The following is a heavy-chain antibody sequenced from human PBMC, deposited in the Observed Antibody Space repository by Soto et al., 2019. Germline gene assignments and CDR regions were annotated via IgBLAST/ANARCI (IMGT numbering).Heavy chain of an antibody. J-gene: IGHJ3*02. Sequence: GGSLRLSCAASGFTFSSYDMHWVRQATGKGLEWVGRIRSKANSYATAYAASVKGRFTISRDDSKNMAYLQMNSLKTEDTAVYYCTRHKPPAYDFWPSGGAFDTWGQGTMVTVSS. CDR2: IRSKANSYAT. CDR1: GFTFSSYD. D-gene: IGHD3-3*01. V-gene: IGHV3-73*01. CDR3: TRHKPPAYDFWPSGGAFDT.